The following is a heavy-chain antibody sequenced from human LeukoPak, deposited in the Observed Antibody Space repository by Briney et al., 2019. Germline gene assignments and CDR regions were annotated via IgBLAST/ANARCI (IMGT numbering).Heavy chain of an antibody. D-gene: IGHD3-22*01. CDR3: AKVRNYYDSSGSFDY. CDR1: GFTFGDYA. CDR2: ISWNSGSI. V-gene: IGHV3-9*03. Sequence: GGSLRLSCAASGFTFGDYAMHWVRQAPGKGLEWVSGISWNSGSIGYADSVKGRFTISRDNAKNSLYLQMNSLRAEDMALYYCAKVRNYYDSSGSFDYWGQGTLVTVSS. J-gene: IGHJ4*02.